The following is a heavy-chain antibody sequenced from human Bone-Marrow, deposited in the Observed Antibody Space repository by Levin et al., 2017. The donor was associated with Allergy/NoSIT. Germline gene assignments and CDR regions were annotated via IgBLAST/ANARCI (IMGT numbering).Heavy chain of an antibody. J-gene: IGHJ5*02. CDR1: GYSISSGYY. CDR3: ARVLSGAYNRFDP. Sequence: TSETLSLTCGVSGYSISSGYYWGWIRQPPGKGLEWIGSIHQTGTTYYNPFLKSRVTISIDTTKNQLSLKVNSATAADTAVYYCARVLSGAYNRFDPWGQGTLVTVSS. D-gene: IGHD7-27*01. CDR2: IHQTGTT. V-gene: IGHV4-38-2*01.